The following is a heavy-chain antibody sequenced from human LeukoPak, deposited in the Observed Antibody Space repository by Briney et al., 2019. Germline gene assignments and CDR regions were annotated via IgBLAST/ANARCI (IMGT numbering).Heavy chain of an antibody. CDR3: AKDHSDSGRAFEY. CDR2: MSSDGINT. J-gene: IGHJ4*02. V-gene: IGHV3-30*18. CDR1: GFTFRTTG. D-gene: IGHD1-26*01. Sequence: GTSLRLSCATSGFTFRTTGVHWVRQGPGKGLEWVALMSSDGINTYYADSVKGRFTVSRDSSRDTLYLQMNSVRPDDTAVYYCAKDHSDSGRAFEYWGRETLVTVSS.